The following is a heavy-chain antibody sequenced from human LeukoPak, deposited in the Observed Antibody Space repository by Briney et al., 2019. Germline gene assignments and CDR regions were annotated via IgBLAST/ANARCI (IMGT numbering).Heavy chain of an antibody. V-gene: IGHV1-8*01. Sequence: ASVKVSCKASGYTFTSYDINWVRQATGQGLERMGWMNPNSGNTGYAQKFQGRVTMTRNTSISTAYMELSSLRSEDTAVYYCARPTVTTPSYFGYWGQGTLVTVSS. D-gene: IGHD4-17*01. CDR3: ARPTVTTPSYFGY. J-gene: IGHJ4*02. CDR2: MNPNSGNT. CDR1: GYTFTSYD.